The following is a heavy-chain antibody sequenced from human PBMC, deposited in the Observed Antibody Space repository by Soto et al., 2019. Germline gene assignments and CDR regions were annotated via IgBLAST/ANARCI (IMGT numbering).Heavy chain of an antibody. Sequence: SVKVSCKASGGTFSSYAISWVRQAPGQGLEWMGGIIPIFGTANYAQKFQGRVTITADESTSTAYMELSSLRSEDTAVYYCARDEGLYSSPLTYYYYGMDVWGQGTTVTVSS. CDR3: ARDEGLYSSPLTYYYYGMDV. CDR2: IIPIFGTA. D-gene: IGHD6-13*01. J-gene: IGHJ6*02. V-gene: IGHV1-69*13. CDR1: GGTFSSYA.